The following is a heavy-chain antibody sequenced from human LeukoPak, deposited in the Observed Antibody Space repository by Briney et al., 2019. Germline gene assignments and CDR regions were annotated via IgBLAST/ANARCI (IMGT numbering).Heavy chain of an antibody. V-gene: IGHV3-30*03. J-gene: IGHJ4*02. CDR2: ISYDGSDK. CDR1: GFTFNTYA. Sequence: GRSLRLSCEASGFTFNTYAMHWVRQPPGKGLEWVALISYDGSDKIYTDSVKGRFTISRDNSESTLYLQMDSLRGDDAAVYYCAREMEGFDYWGQGTLVTVSS. D-gene: IGHD2-8*01. CDR3: AREMEGFDY.